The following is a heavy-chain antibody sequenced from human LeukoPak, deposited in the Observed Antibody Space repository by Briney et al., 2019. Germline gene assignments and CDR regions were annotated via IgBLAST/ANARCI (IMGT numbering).Heavy chain of an antibody. CDR1: GYTFTNYG. D-gene: IGHD3-22*01. CDR3: ARDRGITMIVVGLFDY. CDR2: ISAYNGNT. Sequence: ASVKVSCKASGYTFTNYGISWVRQAPGQGLEWMGWISAYNGNTNYAQKLQGRVTVTTDTSTSTAYMELRSLRSDDTAVYYCARDRGITMIVVGLFDYWGQGTLVTVSS. J-gene: IGHJ4*02. V-gene: IGHV1-18*01.